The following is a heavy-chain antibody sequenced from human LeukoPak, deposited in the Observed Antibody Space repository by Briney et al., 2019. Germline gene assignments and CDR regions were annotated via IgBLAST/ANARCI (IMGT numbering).Heavy chain of an antibody. Sequence: GGSHSPFYPPSGSKVSSTGIRWARQAPGKGLEWVSAISGSGGSTYYADSVKGRFTISRDNSKNTLYLQMNSLRAEDTAVYYCAGDSLYVDTVYWGQGTLVTVSS. CDR2: ISGSGGST. D-gene: IGHD3-9*01. CDR3: AGDSLYVDTVY. J-gene: IGHJ4*02. V-gene: IGHV3-23*01. CDR1: GSKVSSTG.